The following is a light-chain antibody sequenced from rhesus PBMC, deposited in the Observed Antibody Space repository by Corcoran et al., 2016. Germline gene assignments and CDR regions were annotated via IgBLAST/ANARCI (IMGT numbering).Light chain of an antibody. CDR1: PSVSRY. V-gene: IGKV3S9*01. CDR2: DAS. CDR3: QQYSNWPYS. Sequence: EIVMTQSPATLSLSPGERATLSFRASPSVSRYVAWYQQKPEQAPGLLISDASTRATGIPDRFSGSGAGIDITLTISSRAPEEYAVDYCQQYSNWPYSVGQGTKVEIK. J-gene: IGKJ2*01.